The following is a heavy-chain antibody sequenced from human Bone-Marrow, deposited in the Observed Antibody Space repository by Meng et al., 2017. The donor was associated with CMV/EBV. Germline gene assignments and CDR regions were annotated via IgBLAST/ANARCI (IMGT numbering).Heavy chain of an antibody. CDR1: GGTFSSSS. D-gene: IGHD1-26*01. J-gene: IGHJ6*02. Sequence: SVKISCKASGGTFSSSSISWVRQAPGQGLEWMGGIIPIFGTANYAQKFQGRVTITTDESTSTAYMELSSLRSEDTAVYYCASSGNPPPLYYYYGMDVWGQGTTVTVSS. CDR3: ASSGNPPPLYYYYGMDV. CDR2: IIPIFGTA. V-gene: IGHV1-69*05.